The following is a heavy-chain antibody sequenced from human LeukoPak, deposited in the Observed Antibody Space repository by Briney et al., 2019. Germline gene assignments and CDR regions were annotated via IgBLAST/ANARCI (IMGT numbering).Heavy chain of an antibody. CDR3: ARDRGILGGLDY. J-gene: IGHJ4*02. D-gene: IGHD3-3*01. CDR2: IIPIFGTA. CDR1: GGTFSSYA. V-gene: IGHV1-69*05. Sequence: SVKVSCKASGGTFSSYAISWVRQAPGQGLEWMGGIIPIFGTANYAQKFQGRVTITTDESTSTAYMELSSLRSEDTAVYYCARDRGILGGLDYWGQGTLVTISS.